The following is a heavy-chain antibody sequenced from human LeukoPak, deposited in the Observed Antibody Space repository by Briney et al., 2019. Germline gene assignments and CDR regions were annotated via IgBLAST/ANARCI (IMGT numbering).Heavy chain of an antibody. CDR1: GFTFSDYY. CDR2: ISSSGSTI. J-gene: IGHJ2*01. V-gene: IGHV3-11*01. D-gene: IGHD6-13*01. CDR3: ARGSIAAAGWYFDL. Sequence: GGSLRLSCAASGFTFSDYYMSWIRQAPGKGLEWVSYISSSGSTIYYADSVKGRFTISRDNAKNSLYLQMNSLRAVDTAVYYCARGSIAAAGWYFDLWGRGTLVTVSS.